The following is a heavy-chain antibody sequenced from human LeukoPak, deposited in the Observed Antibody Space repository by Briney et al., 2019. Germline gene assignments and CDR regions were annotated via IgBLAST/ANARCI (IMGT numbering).Heavy chain of an antibody. D-gene: IGHD6-13*01. CDR2: INSDGSST. CDR3: ARLPGIAAAGTTGRN. CDR1: RFTFSSYW. J-gene: IGHJ4*02. Sequence: GGSLRLSCAASRFTFSSYWMHWVRQAPGKGLVWVSRINSDGSSTSYADSVKGRFTISRDNAQNTLYLQMNSLRAEDTAVYYCARLPGIAAAGTTGRNWGQGTLVTVSS. V-gene: IGHV3-74*01.